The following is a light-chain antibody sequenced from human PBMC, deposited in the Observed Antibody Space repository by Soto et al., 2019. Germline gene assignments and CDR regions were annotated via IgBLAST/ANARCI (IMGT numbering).Light chain of an antibody. V-gene: IGKV1-39*01. CDR2: AAS. Sequence: DIQMTQSPSSLSASVGDRVTITCRARQNINSYLNWYQQKPGKAPKLLIYAASSLQSGVPSRFSGSGSGTDFTLTVSSLQPDDFATYYCHQSYDIPTFGQGTRLEIK. CDR3: HQSYDIPT. J-gene: IGKJ5*01. CDR1: QNINSY.